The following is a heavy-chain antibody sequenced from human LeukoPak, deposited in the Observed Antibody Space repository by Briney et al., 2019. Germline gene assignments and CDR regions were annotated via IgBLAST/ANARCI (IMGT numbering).Heavy chain of an antibody. CDR1: GYTFTSYG. CDR3: ARDWTTVVTPYPPLGY. CDR2: ISAYNGNI. Sequence: ASVKVSCKASGYTFTSYGISWVRQAPGQGLEWMGWISAYNGNINYAQKLQGRVTMTTDTSTSTAYMELRSLRSDDTAVYYCARDWTTVVTPYPPLGYWGQGTLVTVSS. V-gene: IGHV1-18*01. D-gene: IGHD4-23*01. J-gene: IGHJ4*02.